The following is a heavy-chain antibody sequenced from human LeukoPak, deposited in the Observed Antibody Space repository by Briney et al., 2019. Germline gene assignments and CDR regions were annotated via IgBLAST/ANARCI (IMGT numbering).Heavy chain of an antibody. D-gene: IGHD3-9*01. CDR2: INPNSGGT. Sequence: ASVKVSCKVSGYTLTELSMHWVRQAPGQGLEWMGRINPNSGGTNYAQKFQGRVTMTRDTSISTAYMELSRLRSDDTAVYYCARGGRDILTGYYTDFYYGMDVWGQGTTVTVSS. CDR3: ARGGRDILTGYYTDFYYGMDV. V-gene: IGHV1-2*06. J-gene: IGHJ6*02. CDR1: GYTLTELS.